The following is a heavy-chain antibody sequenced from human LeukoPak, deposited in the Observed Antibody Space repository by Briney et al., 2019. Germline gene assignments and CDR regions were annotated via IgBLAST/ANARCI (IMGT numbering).Heavy chain of an antibody. CDR1: GYTFTSYY. D-gene: IGHD6-19*01. J-gene: IGHJ4*02. Sequence: ASVKVSCKASGYTFTSYYMHWVRQAPGQGLEWMGIINPSGGNTSYAQKFQGRVTMTRDMSTSIAYMELSSLRSEDTAVYYCAIIAVAGKFDYWGQGTLVTVSS. V-gene: IGHV1-46*01. CDR3: AIIAVAGKFDY. CDR2: INPSGGNT.